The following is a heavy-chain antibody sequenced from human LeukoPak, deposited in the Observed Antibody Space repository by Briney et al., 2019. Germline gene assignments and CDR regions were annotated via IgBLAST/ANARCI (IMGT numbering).Heavy chain of an antibody. J-gene: IGHJ4*02. CDR3: ARSSRITMIVVVTKGGFDY. CDR2: INPSGGST. V-gene: IGHV1-46*01. CDR1: GYTFTSYY. Sequence: ASVKVSCKASGYTFTSYYMHWVRQAPGQGLEWMGIINPSGGSTSYAQKFQGRVTMTRDTPTSTVYMELSSLRSEDTAVYYCARSSRITMIVVVTKGGFDYWGQGTLVTVSS. D-gene: IGHD3-22*01.